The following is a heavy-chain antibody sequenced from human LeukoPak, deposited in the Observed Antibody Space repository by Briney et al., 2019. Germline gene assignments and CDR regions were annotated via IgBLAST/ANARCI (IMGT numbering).Heavy chain of an antibody. CDR1: GGSISSYY. Sequence: SETLSLTCTVSGGSISSYYWSWIRQPPGKGLGWIGYIYYSGSTNYNPSLKSRVTISVDTSKNQFSLKLSSVTAADTAVYYCARDRYSSSSGGWFDPWGQGTLVTVSS. V-gene: IGHV4-59*01. CDR3: ARDRYSSSSGGWFDP. D-gene: IGHD6-6*01. J-gene: IGHJ5*02. CDR2: IYYSGST.